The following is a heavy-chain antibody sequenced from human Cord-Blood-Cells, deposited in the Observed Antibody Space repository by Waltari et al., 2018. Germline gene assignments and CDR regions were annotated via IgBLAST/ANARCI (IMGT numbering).Heavy chain of an antibody. Sequence: QVQLVESGGGVVQPGRSLRLSSAASGFTFSSYAMHWVRQAPGKGLEWVAVISYDGSNKYYADSVKGRFTISRDNSKNTLYLQMNSLRAEDTAVYYCARDSSSWYYWGQGTLVTVSS. V-gene: IGHV3-30-3*01. J-gene: IGHJ4*02. CDR1: GFTFSSYA. D-gene: IGHD6-13*01. CDR2: ISYDGSNK. CDR3: ARDSSSWYY.